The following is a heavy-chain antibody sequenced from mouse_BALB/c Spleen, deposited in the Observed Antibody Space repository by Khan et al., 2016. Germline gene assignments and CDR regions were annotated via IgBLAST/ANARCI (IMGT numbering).Heavy chain of an antibody. Sequence: EVVLVQPGGGLVQPGGSRKLSCAASGFNFSSFGMHWVRQAPEKGLEWVAYISSGSNTIYYADTVKGRFTISRDYPKTTLFLQMTSQRSEDTDMYYCTRRIVTSDYYGMDYWGQGTSVTVSS. CDR2: ISSGSNTI. D-gene: IGHD2-5*01. CDR1: GFNFSSFG. J-gene: IGHJ4*01. CDR3: TRRIVTSDYYGMDY. V-gene: IGHV5-17*02.